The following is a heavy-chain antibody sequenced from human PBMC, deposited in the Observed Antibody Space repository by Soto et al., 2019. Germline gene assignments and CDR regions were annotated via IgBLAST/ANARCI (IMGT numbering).Heavy chain of an antibody. CDR3: ARAVVPAAPNWSDP. J-gene: IGHJ5*02. CDR2: IHAGNGNT. V-gene: IGHV1-3*01. D-gene: IGHD2-2*01. CDR1: GYTFISYA. Sequence: ASVKVSCKSSGYTFISYAIHWVRQAPGQRLEWMGWIHAGNGNTKYSQNFQGRVTITRDTSASTVYMELSSLRSEDTAVYYCARAVVPAAPNWSDPWGQRSLVTVSA.